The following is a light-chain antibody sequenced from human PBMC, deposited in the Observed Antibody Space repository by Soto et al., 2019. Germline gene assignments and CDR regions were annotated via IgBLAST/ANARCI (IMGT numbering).Light chain of an antibody. CDR2: AAS. J-gene: IGKJ1*01. V-gene: IGKV1-39*01. CDR1: QSIGSH. Sequence: DIQMTQSPSSLSASVGDRVTITCRASQSIGSHLNWYQHKPGKAPNLLIYAASTLQTGVPSRFSGGGSGTAFTLTISSLQPEDFATYFCQQSYTTPRTFGQGTNVDIK. CDR3: QQSYTTPRT.